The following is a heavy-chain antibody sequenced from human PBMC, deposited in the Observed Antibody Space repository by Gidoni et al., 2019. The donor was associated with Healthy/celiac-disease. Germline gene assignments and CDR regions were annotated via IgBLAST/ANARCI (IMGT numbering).Heavy chain of an antibody. CDR1: GFPFSSYG. CDR3: AREGYSSSWHPPNFDY. J-gene: IGHJ4*02. V-gene: IGHV3-33*01. CDR2: IWYDGSNK. Sequence: QVQLVESGGGVVQPGRSLRLSCAASGFPFSSYGMHWVRQAPGKGLEWVAVIWYDGSNKYYADSVKGRFTISRDNSKNTLYLQMNSLRAEDTAVYYCAREGYSSSWHPPNFDYWGQGTLVTVSS. D-gene: IGHD6-13*01.